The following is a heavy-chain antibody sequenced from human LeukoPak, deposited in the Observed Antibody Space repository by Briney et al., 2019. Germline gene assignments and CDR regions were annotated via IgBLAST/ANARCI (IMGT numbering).Heavy chain of an antibody. D-gene: IGHD3-10*01. Sequence: GGSLRLSCAASGFTFSSHGMHWVRQAPGKGLEWVAFIRYDGSNKYYADSVKGRFTISRDNSKNTLYLQMNSLRAEDTAVYYCAKDGVMVRGLISRFMDVWGKGTTVTVSS. J-gene: IGHJ6*03. CDR2: IRYDGSNK. CDR3: AKDGVMVRGLISRFMDV. V-gene: IGHV3-30*02. CDR1: GFTFSSHG.